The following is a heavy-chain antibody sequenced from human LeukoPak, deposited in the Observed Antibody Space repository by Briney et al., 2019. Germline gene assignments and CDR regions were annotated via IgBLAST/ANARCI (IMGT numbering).Heavy chain of an antibody. J-gene: IGHJ4*02. CDR3: ARESGPKYYFDY. CDR1: GGTFSSYA. V-gene: IGHV1-69*05. CDR2: IIPIFGTA. Sequence: GASVKVSCKASGGTFSSYAISWVRQGPGQGLEWMGSIIPIFGTANSPQKFQGRVTITTDESTSTAYMELSSLRSEDTAVYYCARESGPKYYFDYWGQGTLVTVSS.